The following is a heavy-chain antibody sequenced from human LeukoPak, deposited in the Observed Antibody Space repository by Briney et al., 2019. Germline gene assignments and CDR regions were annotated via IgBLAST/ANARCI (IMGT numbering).Heavy chain of an antibody. D-gene: IGHD6-6*01. V-gene: IGHV4-4*07. CDR3: GKGPSSSYLFDP. Sequence: SETLSLTCAASGCSINNYYWSWIRQPAGKGLEWIGRIYSSGNTYYNPSLKSRVTMSVDTSKDQFSLKLSSVTAADTAVYYCGKGPSSSYLFDPWGQGTLVTVSS. CDR1: GCSINNYY. J-gene: IGHJ5*02. CDR2: IYSSGNT.